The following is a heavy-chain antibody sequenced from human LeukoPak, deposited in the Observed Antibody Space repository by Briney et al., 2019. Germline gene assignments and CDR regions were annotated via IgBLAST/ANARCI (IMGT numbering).Heavy chain of an antibody. Sequence: GGSLRLSCAASGFTFSDYSMNWVRQAPGKGLEWVSSISSSSSYIYYADSMKGRFTISRDNAKNSLYLQMNSLRAEDTAVYSCARGDATYYGSGSYLVDWGQGTLVTVSS. J-gene: IGHJ4*02. CDR3: ARGDATYYGSGSYLVD. V-gene: IGHV3-21*01. CDR1: GFTFSDYS. CDR2: ISSSSSYI. D-gene: IGHD3-10*01.